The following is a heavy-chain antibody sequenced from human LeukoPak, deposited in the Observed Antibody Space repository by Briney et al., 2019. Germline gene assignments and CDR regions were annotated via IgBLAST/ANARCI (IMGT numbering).Heavy chain of an antibody. Sequence: GASVKVSCKASGYTFTSYYMHWVRQAPGQGLEWMGIINPSGGSTSYAQKFQGRVTMTRDTSTSTVYMELSSLRSEDTAVYYCARDHPNTYGGFENFDYWGQGTLVTVSS. CDR2: INPSGGST. D-gene: IGHD4-23*01. CDR3: ARDHPNTYGGFENFDY. CDR1: GYTFTSYY. V-gene: IGHV1-46*01. J-gene: IGHJ4*02.